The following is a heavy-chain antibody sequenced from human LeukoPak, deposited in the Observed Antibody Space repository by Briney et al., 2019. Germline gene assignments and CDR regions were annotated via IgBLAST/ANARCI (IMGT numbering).Heavy chain of an antibody. D-gene: IGHD4-17*01. CDR2: ISAYNGNT. CDR3: ARDALRPRNWFDP. V-gene: IGHV1-18*01. CDR1: GYTFTSYG. J-gene: IGHJ5*02. Sequence: ASVKVSCKASGYTFTSYGISWVRQAPEQGLEWMGWISAYNGNTNYAQKLQGRVTMTTDTSTSTAYMELRSLRPDDTAVYYCARDALRPRNWFDPWGQGTLVTVSS.